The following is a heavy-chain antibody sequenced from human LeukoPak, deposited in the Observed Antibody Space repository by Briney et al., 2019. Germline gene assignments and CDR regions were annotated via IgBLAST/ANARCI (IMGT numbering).Heavy chain of an antibody. Sequence: PSETLSLTCTVSGGSISSYYWSWIRQPPGKGLEWIGYIYYSGSTNFNPSLKSRVTISVDTSKNQFSLKLSSVTAADTAVYYCARGMLSLHFNFDYWGQGTLVSVSS. V-gene: IGHV4-59*01. CDR3: ARGMLSLHFNFDY. CDR1: GGSISSYY. J-gene: IGHJ4*02. CDR2: IYYSGST. D-gene: IGHD2-8*01.